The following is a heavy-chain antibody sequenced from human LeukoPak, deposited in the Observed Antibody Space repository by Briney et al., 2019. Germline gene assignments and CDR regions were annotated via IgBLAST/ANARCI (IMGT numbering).Heavy chain of an antibody. D-gene: IGHD3-10*01. CDR1: GGSISSSSYY. J-gene: IGHJ4*02. CDR3: ARVYYFGSGIDY. Sequence: SETLSLTCTVSGGSISSSSYYWGWIRQPPGKGLEWIGSIYYSGSTYYNPSLKSRVTISVDTSKNQFSLNLSSVTAADTAVYYCARVYYFGSGIDYWGQGTLVTVSS. V-gene: IGHV4-39*01. CDR2: IYYSGST.